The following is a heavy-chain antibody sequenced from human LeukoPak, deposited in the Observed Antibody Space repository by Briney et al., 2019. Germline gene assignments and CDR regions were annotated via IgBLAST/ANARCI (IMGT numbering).Heavy chain of an antibody. V-gene: IGHV3-48*03. CDR3: ARNLHYDYVWGSYRHSDY. CDR2: ISSSGSTI. CDR1: GFTFSSYE. D-gene: IGHD3-16*02. Sequence: PGGSLRLSCAASGFTFSSYEMNWVRQAPGKGLEWVSYISSSGSTIYYADSVKGRFTISRDNAKNSLYLQMNSLRAEDTAVYYCARNLHYDYVWGSYRHSDYWGQGTLVTVSS. J-gene: IGHJ4*02.